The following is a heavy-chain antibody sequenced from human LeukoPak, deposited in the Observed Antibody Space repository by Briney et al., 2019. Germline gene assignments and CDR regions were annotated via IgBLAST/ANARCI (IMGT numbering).Heavy chain of an antibody. CDR1: GDSISTYH. CDR2: MQSTGNS. J-gene: IGHJ6*03. D-gene: IGHD3-22*01. CDR3: ARLKFYDSTGYSPGYYMDV. Sequence: SETLSLTCSVSGDSISTYHWNWIRKPPGKGLEWIGYMQSTGNSKYNPSLKNRVNIFIDMSKNQFVLNLRSVTAADTAVYYCARLKFYDSTGYSPGYYMDVWGKGTAVTVSS. V-gene: IGHV4-59*01.